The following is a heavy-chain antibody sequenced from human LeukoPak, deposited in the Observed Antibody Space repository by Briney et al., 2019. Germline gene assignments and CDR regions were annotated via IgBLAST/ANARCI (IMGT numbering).Heavy chain of an antibody. J-gene: IGHJ3*02. V-gene: IGHV3-30*02. CDR3: ARVRGSRNFYFGAFDM. CDR2: IRYDGSHK. CDR1: TFTFTTYD. D-gene: IGHD3-10*01. Sequence: PGGSLRLSCAASTFTFTTYDIHWVRQAPGKGLEWVAFIRYDGSHKYYADSVKGRFTISRDDAKNTLYLQMNNLRVEDTAVYYCARVRGSRNFYFGAFDMWGQGTVVTVSS.